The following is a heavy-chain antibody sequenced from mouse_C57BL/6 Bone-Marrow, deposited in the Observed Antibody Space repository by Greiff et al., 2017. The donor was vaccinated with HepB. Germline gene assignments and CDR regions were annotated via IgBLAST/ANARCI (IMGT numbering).Heavy chain of an antibody. Sequence: DVMLVESGGGLVQPGGSLKLSCAASGFTFSDYYIDWVRQTPEKRLEWVAYISHGGGNTYYTENFKGRSTISRDNASNTLYLQMSSLKSEDTAMYYCARLPYGFYCDYWGQGTTLTVSS. CDR1: GFTFSDYY. V-gene: IGHV5-12*01. J-gene: IGHJ2*01. CDR3: ARLPYGFYCDY. CDR2: ISHGGGNT. D-gene: IGHD2-2*01.